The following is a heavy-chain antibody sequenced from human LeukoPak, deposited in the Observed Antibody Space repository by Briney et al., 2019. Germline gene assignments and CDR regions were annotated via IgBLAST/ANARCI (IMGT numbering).Heavy chain of an antibody. Sequence: GASVKVSCKASGYTFSSHGISWVRQAPGQGLEWVGWISAYNGNTDYAQRFQGRVTVTTGTSTSTAYLHLRSLRSDDTAVYYCTRDTGYPNWFDPWGQGTLATVSS. D-gene: IGHD3-9*01. CDR1: GYTFSSHG. CDR2: ISAYNGNT. J-gene: IGHJ5*02. CDR3: TRDTGYPNWFDP. V-gene: IGHV1-18*01.